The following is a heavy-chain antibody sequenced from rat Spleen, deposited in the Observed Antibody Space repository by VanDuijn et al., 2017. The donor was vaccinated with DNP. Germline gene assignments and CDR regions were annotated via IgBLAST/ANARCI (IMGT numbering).Heavy chain of an antibody. CDR2: ISYAGRDT. CDR3: VRHEYQAFDY. CDR1: GFTFRDHY. J-gene: IGHJ2*01. Sequence: EVQLVESGGGLVQPGRSLKLSCAASGFTFRDHYMAWVRQIPQKGLEWVASISYAGRDTYYGGSFQGRFTISRDNAKSTLYLQMDSLRSEETATYYCVRHEYQAFDYWGQGVMVTVSS. V-gene: IGHV5-22*01.